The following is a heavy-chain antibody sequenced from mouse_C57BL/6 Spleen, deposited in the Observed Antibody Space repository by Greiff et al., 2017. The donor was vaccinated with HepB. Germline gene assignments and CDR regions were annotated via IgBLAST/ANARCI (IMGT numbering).Heavy chain of an antibody. CDR1: GFTFSSYG. CDR3: ARQERGDYFDY. CDR2: ISSGGSYT. Sequence: EVLLVESGGDLVKPGGSLKLSCAASGFTFSSYGMSWVRQTPDKKLEWVATISSGGSYTYYPDSVKGRFTISRDKAKNTLYLQMSSLKSEDTAMYYCARQERGDYFDYWGQGTTLTVSS. J-gene: IGHJ2*01. V-gene: IGHV5-6*01.